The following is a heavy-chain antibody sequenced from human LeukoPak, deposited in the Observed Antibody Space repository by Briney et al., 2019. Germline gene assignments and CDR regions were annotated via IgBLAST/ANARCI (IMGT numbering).Heavy chain of an antibody. J-gene: IGHJ5*02. Sequence: SQTLSLTCTVSGGSISSGGYYWSWIRQPPGKGLEWIGYIYYSGSTYYNPSLKSRVTISVDTSKNQFSLKLSSVTAADTAVYYCARDDDYYDSSGFDPWGQGTLVTVSS. CDR1: GGSISSGGYY. CDR3: ARDDDYYDSSGFDP. D-gene: IGHD3-22*01. V-gene: IGHV4-31*03. CDR2: IYYSGST.